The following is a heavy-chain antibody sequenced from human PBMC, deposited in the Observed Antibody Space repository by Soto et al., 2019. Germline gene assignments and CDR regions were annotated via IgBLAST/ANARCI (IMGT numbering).Heavy chain of an antibody. J-gene: IGHJ6*02. Sequence: QVQLVESGGGVVQPGRSLRLSCAASGFTFRNYAMHWVRQAPGKGLECVAVISYDGGNKFYRDYVKGRFTISRDTSKNTLELQINSLRYEDTAVYYCARGDREDIAVVIGVRPGEYGVDVWGQGTTVTVSS. CDR2: ISYDGGNK. D-gene: IGHD2-15*01. CDR1: GFTFRNYA. V-gene: IGHV3-30-3*01. CDR3: ARGDREDIAVVIGVRPGEYGVDV.